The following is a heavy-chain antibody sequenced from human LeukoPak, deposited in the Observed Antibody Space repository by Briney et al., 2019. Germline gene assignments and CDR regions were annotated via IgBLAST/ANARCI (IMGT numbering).Heavy chain of an antibody. CDR2: ISYDGSNK. J-gene: IGHJ4*02. CDR1: GFTFSSYG. CDR3: AKDLFDY. V-gene: IGHV3-30*18. Sequence: GGSLRLSCAASGFTFSSYGVHWVRQAPGKGLEWVAVISYDGSNKYYADSVKGRFTISRDNSKNTLYLQMNSLRAEDTAVYYCAKDLFDYWGQGTLVTVSS.